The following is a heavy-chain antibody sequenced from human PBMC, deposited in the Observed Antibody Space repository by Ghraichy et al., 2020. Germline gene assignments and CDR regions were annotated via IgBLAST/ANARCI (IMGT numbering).Heavy chain of an antibody. CDR3: ARQETYSSGWYFAGCWFVP. J-gene: IGHJ5*02. CDR1: GGSISSSSYY. Sequence: SETLSLTCTVSGGSISSSSYYWGWIRQPPGKGLEWIGSIYYSGSTYYNPSLKSRVTISVDTSKNQFSLKLSSVTAADTAVYYCARQETYSSGWYFAGCWFVPWGQGTLVTVSS. CDR2: IYYSGST. V-gene: IGHV4-39*01. D-gene: IGHD6-19*01.